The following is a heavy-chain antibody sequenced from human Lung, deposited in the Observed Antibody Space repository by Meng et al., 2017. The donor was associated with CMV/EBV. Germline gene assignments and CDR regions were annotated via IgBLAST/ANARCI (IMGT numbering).Heavy chain of an antibody. J-gene: IGHJ6*02. Sequence: GESLKISCAASGFTFSSYAMSWVRQAPGKGLEWVSVIYSGGSSTYYADSVKGRFTISRDNSKNTLYLQMNSLRAEDTAVYYCAKVGQGYSSSSDYYYGMDVWGQGTXVTVSS. CDR3: AKVGQGYSSSSDYYYGMDV. CDR1: GFTFSSYA. D-gene: IGHD6-6*01. V-gene: IGHV3-23*03. CDR2: IYSGGSST.